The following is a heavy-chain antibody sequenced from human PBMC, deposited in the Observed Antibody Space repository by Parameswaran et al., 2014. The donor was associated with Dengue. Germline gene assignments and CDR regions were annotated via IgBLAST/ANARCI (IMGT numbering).Heavy chain of an antibody. CDR2: ISYSGDT. J-gene: IGHJ5*02. CDR3: ARQAGNWFDP. V-gene: IGHV4-39*01. Sequence: VRQAPGKGLEWIGSISYSGDTYYNPSLKSRVTIFDDSSDNQFFLKLNSVTAADTAVYYCARQAGNWFDPWGQGSLVTVSS.